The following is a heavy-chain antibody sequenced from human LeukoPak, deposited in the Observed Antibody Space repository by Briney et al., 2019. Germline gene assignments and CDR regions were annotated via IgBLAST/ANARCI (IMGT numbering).Heavy chain of an antibody. CDR2: FHYSGDT. J-gene: IGHJ4*02. V-gene: IGHV4-59*01. CDR3: ATGQQLAYY. D-gene: IGHD6-13*01. CDR1: GGSISTYY. Sequence: SETLSLTCAVSGGSISTYYWSWIRQPPGKGPEWIGSFHYSGDTNYNPSLKSRVTISVATSQNQFSLKLRSVTAADTAVYYCATGQQLAYYWGQGTLVTVSS.